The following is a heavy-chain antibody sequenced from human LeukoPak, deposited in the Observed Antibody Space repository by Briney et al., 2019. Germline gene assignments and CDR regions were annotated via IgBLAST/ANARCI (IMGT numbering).Heavy chain of an antibody. Sequence: GGSLRLSCAASGFTFSSYGMHWVRQAPGKGLEWVAVIWYDGSIKYYGDSVRGRFTISRDNSKNRLYLQMNSLRAEDTAVYYCAKRPRGNYLDPFDYWGQGTLVTVSS. CDR3: AKRPRGNYLDPFDY. CDR2: IWYDGSIK. CDR1: GFTFSSYG. D-gene: IGHD3-10*01. J-gene: IGHJ4*02. V-gene: IGHV3-33*06.